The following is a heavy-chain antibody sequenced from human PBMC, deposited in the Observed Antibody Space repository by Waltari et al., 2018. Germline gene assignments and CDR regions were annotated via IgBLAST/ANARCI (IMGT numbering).Heavy chain of an antibody. D-gene: IGHD3-3*01. CDR3: VRDLVNFWLSFDALDM. V-gene: IGHV3-7*01. J-gene: IGHJ3*02. Sequence: EVPLVGSGGGMVNQWGSWSHSCSGSGFNLGTCWIVWLREAPGTGREWVANLKYDGSEKHNLDSVKGRFTIPRANLKDSLYLQRNSLSVEDTAVYYCVRDLVNFWLSFDALDMWGQGTMVTVSS. CDR2: LKYDGSEK. CDR1: GFNLGTCW.